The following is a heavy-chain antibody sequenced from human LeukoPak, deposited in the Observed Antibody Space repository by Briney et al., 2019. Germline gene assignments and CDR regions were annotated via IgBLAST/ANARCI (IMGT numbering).Heavy chain of an antibody. Sequence: SETLSLTCTVSGGSISSYYWSWIRQPAGKGLEWIGRIQTSGSTNYNPSLKSRVTMSVDTSKSQFSLNLNSVTAADTAVYYCARGGYYDSRKAFDIWGQGTEVTVSS. J-gene: IGHJ3*02. CDR2: IQTSGST. V-gene: IGHV4-4*07. CDR3: ARGGYYDSRKAFDI. D-gene: IGHD3-22*01. CDR1: GGSISSYY.